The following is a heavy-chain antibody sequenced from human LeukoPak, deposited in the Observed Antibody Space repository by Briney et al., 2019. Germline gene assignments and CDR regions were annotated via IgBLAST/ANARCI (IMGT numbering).Heavy chain of an antibody. CDR2: ISSSGSTI. D-gene: IGHD1-26*01. V-gene: IGHV3-11*01. Sequence: GGSLRLSCAASGFTFSDYYMSWIRQAPGKGLEWVSYISSSGSTIYYADSVKGRFTISRDNAKNSLYQQMNSLRAEDTAIYYCAKYGPQDSGSSHFDYWGQGALVTVSS. CDR1: GFTFSDYY. CDR3: AKYGPQDSGSSHFDY. J-gene: IGHJ4*02.